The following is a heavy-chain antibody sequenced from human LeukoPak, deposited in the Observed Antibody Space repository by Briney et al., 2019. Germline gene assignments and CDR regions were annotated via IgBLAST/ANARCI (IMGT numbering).Heavy chain of an antibody. Sequence: GGSLGLSCAASGFAFSRYWMHWIRQAPGKGLVWVSAIYTDGTTKRYADSVKGRFTISRDNAKNTLYLQMNSLSVDDTAVYYCASLVVTDDWAFDMWGQGTMDTVSS. V-gene: IGHV3-74*01. CDR2: IYTDGTTK. D-gene: IGHD2-21*02. CDR3: ASLVVTDDWAFDM. CDR1: GFAFSRYW. J-gene: IGHJ3*02.